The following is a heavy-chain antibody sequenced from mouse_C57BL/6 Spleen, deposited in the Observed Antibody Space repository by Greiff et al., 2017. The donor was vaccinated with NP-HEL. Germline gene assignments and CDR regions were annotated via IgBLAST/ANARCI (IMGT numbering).Heavy chain of an antibody. CDR2: IGPENGDT. V-gene: IGHV14-4*01. Sequence: VQLKQSGAELVRPGASVKLSCTASGFNIKDDYMHWVKQRPEPGLEWIGWIGPENGDTEYASKFQGKATITADTSSNTAYLQLSSLTSEDTDDYYCTTDYYTRDWYFDVWGTGTTVTVSS. CDR1: GFNIKDDY. CDR3: TTDYYTRDWYFDV. J-gene: IGHJ1*03. D-gene: IGHD1-1*01.